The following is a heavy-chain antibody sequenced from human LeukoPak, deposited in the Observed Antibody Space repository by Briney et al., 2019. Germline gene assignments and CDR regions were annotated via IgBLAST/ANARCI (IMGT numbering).Heavy chain of an antibody. Sequence: GASLRLSCAASGFTFSSYAMSWVRQAPGKGLEWVSVISGSGGNTYYADSVKGRFSISRDNSKNTLYLQMNSLRAEDTAIYYCAKDGKGAPVAGTGYFDYWGQGTLVTVSS. V-gene: IGHV3-23*01. CDR1: GFTFSSYA. CDR2: ISGSGGNT. D-gene: IGHD6-19*01. J-gene: IGHJ4*02. CDR3: AKDGKGAPVAGTGYFDY.